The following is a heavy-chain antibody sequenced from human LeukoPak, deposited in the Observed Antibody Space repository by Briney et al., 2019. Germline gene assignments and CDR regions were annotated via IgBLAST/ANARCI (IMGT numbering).Heavy chain of an antibody. CDR1: GFTFSSYG. Sequence: GGSLRLSCAASGFTFSSYGMSWVRQAPGKGLEWVSAISGSGGSTYYADSVKGRFTISRDNAKNSLYLQMNSLRAEDTAVYYCASTQVGWGSSYYYYYYMDVWGKGTTVTVSS. V-gene: IGHV3-23*01. CDR3: ASTQVGWGSSYYYYYYMDV. D-gene: IGHD7-27*01. CDR2: ISGSGGST. J-gene: IGHJ6*03.